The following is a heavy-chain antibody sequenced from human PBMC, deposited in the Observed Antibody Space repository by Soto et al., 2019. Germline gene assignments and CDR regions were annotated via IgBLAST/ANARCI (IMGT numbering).Heavy chain of an antibody. CDR3: ASSKTYYYDSSGSYYYYGMDV. CDR1: GYSFTSYW. CDR2: IYPGDSDT. V-gene: IGHV5-51*07. J-gene: IGHJ6*02. Sequence: PGESLKISCKGSGYSFTSYWIGWVHQMPGKGLEWMGIIYPGDSDTRYSPSFQGQVTISADKSISTAYLQWSSLKASDTAMYYCASSKTYYYDSSGSYYYYGMDVWGQGTTVTVSS. D-gene: IGHD3-22*01.